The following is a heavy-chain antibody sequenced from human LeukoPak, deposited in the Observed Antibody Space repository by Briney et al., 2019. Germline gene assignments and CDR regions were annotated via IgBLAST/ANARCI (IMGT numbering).Heavy chain of an antibody. Sequence: PGGSLRLSCAASGFTFSGSAMHWVRQASGKGLEWVGRIRGKANSYATAYAASVKGRFTISRDDSKNTAYLQMNSLKTEDTAVYYCTSEVGPNYDSSGYSPDAFDIWGQGTMVTVSS. V-gene: IGHV3-73*01. CDR3: TSEVGPNYDSSGYSPDAFDI. J-gene: IGHJ3*02. CDR2: IRGKANSYAT. D-gene: IGHD3-22*01. CDR1: GFTFSGSA.